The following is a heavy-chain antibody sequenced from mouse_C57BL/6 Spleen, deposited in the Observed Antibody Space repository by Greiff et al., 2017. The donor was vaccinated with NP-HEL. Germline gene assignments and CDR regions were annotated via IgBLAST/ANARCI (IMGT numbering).Heavy chain of an antibody. CDR2: INPSSGYT. CDR1: GYTFTSYT. CDR3: SITTVVATYWYFDV. D-gene: IGHD1-1*01. Sequence: VQRVESGAELARPGASVKMSCKASGYTFTSYTMHWVKQRPGQGLEWIGYINPSSGYTKYNQKFKDKATLTADKSSSTAYMQLSRLTSEDSAVYYCSITTVVATYWYFDVWGTGTTVTVSS. J-gene: IGHJ1*03. V-gene: IGHV1-4*01.